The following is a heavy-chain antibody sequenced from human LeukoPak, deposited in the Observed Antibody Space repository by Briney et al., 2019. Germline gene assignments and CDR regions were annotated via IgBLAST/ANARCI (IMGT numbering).Heavy chain of an antibody. CDR2: SYSGGDT. D-gene: IGHD2-15*01. CDR1: GFTVSRNY. CDR3: ARDRYCSGGSCYGDAFDL. Sequence: GGSLRLSCAASGFTVSRNYMSWVRQAPEKGLEWVSVSYSGGDTYYPDSVKGRFTVSRDNPKNTVYLQMNSLRAEDTAVYYCARDRYCSGGSCYGDAFDLWGQGTMVTVSS. J-gene: IGHJ3*01. V-gene: IGHV3-53*01.